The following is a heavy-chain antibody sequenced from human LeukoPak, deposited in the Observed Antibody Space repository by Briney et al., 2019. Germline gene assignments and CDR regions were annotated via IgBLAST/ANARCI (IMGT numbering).Heavy chain of an antibody. Sequence: SETLSLTGTVSGGSISSYYWSWIRQPPGKGLEWIGYIYYSGSTNYNPSLKSRVTISVDTSKNQFSLKLSSVTGADTAVYYCARDKGTYYDILTGYSSWFDPWGQGTLVTVSS. D-gene: IGHD3-9*01. V-gene: IGHV4-59*01. CDR1: GGSISSYY. CDR2: IYYSGST. CDR3: ARDKGTYYDILTGYSSWFDP. J-gene: IGHJ5*02.